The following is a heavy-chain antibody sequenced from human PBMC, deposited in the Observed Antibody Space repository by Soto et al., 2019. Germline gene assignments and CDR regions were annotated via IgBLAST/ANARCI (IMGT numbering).Heavy chain of an antibody. Sequence: EVQLVESGGGLVQPGGSQRFSCAASGFTFSNYWMHWVRQAPGKGLVWVSRINGDGSTTNYADSVKGRFTISRDNDKNNLYPQMNSLRAEDTAVYYCARGARNYYYFDYWGQGTLVTVSS. CDR3: ARGARNYYYFDY. V-gene: IGHV3-74*01. CDR1: GFTFSNYW. D-gene: IGHD1-7*01. CDR2: INGDGSTT. J-gene: IGHJ4*02.